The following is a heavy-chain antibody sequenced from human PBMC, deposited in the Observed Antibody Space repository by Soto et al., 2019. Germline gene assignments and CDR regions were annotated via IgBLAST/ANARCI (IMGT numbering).Heavy chain of an antibody. J-gene: IGHJ3*01. Sequence: EEQLVESGGGLVKAGGSLRLSCVASGFMFETYSMNWVRQAPGKGLEWVSSISGKSSFTYYTDSLRGRLTISRDNAQNSVFLVMNSLTVEDTGVYFCARDLGSSGYPDAFDLWGQGTMVTVSS. V-gene: IGHV3-21*02. D-gene: IGHD3-22*01. CDR1: GFMFETYS. CDR2: ISGKSSFT. CDR3: ARDLGSSGYPDAFDL.